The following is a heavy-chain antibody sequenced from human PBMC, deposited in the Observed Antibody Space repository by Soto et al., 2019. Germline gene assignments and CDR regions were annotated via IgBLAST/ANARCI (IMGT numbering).Heavy chain of an antibody. Sequence: SETLSLTCTVSGGSISSYYWSWIRQPPGKGLEWIGYIYYSGSTNYNPSLKSRVTISVDTSKNQFSLKLSSVTAADTAVYYCARQELVSGWFDPWGQGTLVTVSS. CDR2: IYYSGST. J-gene: IGHJ5*02. CDR3: ARQELVSGWFDP. CDR1: GGSISSYY. D-gene: IGHD3-10*01. V-gene: IGHV4-59*08.